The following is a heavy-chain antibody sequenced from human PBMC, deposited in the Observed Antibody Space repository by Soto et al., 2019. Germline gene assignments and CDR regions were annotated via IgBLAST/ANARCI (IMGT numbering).Heavy chain of an antibody. CDR2: IYSGGST. D-gene: IGHD2-21*01. CDR3: ARDYPPPYCGGDCYYYGMDV. V-gene: IGHV3-66*01. Sequence: GGSLRLSCAASGFTVSSNYMSWVRQAPGKGLEWVSVIYSGGSTYYADSVKGRFTISRDNSKNTLYLQMNSLRAEDTAVYYCARDYPPPYCGGDCYYYGMDVWGQGTTVTVSS. CDR1: GFTVSSNY. J-gene: IGHJ6*02.